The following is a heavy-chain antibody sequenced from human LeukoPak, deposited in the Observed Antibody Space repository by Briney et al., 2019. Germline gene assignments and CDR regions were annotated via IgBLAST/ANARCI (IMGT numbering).Heavy chain of an antibody. D-gene: IGHD5-24*01. CDR1: GGTFSSYA. V-gene: IGHV1-69*04. CDR2: IIPILGIA. J-gene: IGHJ5*02. Sequence: GASVKVSCKASGGTFSSYAISWVRQAPGQGLEWMGRIIPILGIANYAQKFQGRVTITADESTSTAYMELSSLRSEDTAVYYCARNAGAHSTRRDGYNLGLYWFDPWGQGTLVTVSS. CDR3: ARNAGAHSTRRDGYNLGLYWFDP.